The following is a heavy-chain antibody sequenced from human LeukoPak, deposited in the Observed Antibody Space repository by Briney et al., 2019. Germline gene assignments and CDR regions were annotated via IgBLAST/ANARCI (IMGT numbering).Heavy chain of an antibody. J-gene: IGHJ6*03. CDR1: GFTFSSYW. CDR3: ARGDGYNYYYYYYMDV. D-gene: IGHD5-24*01. Sequence: PGGSLRLSCAASGFTFSSYWMSWVRQAPGKGLEWVANIKQDGSEKYYVDSVKGRFTISRDNAKNSLYLQMNSLRAEDTAVYYCARGDGYNYYYYYYMDVWGKGTTVTVSS. CDR2: IKQDGSEK. V-gene: IGHV3-7*01.